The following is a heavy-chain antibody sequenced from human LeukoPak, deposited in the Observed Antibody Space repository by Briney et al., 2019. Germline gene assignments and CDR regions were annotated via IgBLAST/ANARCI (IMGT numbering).Heavy chain of an antibody. CDR3: AKVPRQHDNWFDP. Sequence: GGSLGLSCAASGFTFDDYAMHWVRQAPGKGLEWVSGISWNSGSIGYADSVKGRFTISRDNAKNSLYLQMNSLRAEDTAIYYCAKVPRQHDNWFDPWGQGTLVTVSS. J-gene: IGHJ5*02. V-gene: IGHV3-9*01. CDR2: ISWNSGSI. D-gene: IGHD3-9*01. CDR1: GFTFDDYA.